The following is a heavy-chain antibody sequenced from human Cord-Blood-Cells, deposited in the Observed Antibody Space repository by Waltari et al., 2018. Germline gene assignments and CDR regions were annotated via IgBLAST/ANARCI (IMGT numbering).Heavy chain of an antibody. D-gene: IGHD3-9*01. V-gene: IGHV4-39*01. CDR3: ATMLYYDILTGYFDY. Sequence: QLQLQESGPGLVKPSETLSLTCTVSGGSISSSSYYWGWIRQPPGKGLEWIGSIYYRGTNYYNPSLEGRVTISVETTNNQFSLKLSSVTAADTAVYYCATMLYYDILTGYFDYWGQGTLVTVSS. J-gene: IGHJ4*02. CDR1: GGSISSSSYY. CDR2: IYYRGTN.